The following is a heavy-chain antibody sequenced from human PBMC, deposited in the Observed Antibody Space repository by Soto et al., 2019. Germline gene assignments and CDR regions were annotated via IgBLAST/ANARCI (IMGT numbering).Heavy chain of an antibody. CDR1: GGSFSDYY. CDR3: ARTGHRLDY. CDR2: INYSGRT. J-gene: IGHJ4*02. Sequence: QVQLQQWGAGLLKPSETLSLTCAVHGGSFSDYYWSWIRQPPGKGLEWIGEINYSGRTNYNPSLTGRGTKSVDPSKHQFPQTLSSMTAAATAVYYCARTGHRLDYWGQGNSVTVSS. V-gene: IGHV4-34*01.